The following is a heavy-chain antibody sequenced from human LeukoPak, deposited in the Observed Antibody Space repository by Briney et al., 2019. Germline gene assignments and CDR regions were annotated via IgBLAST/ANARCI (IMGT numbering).Heavy chain of an antibody. J-gene: IGHJ6*02. D-gene: IGHD1-14*01. Sequence: ASVKVSCKASGYTFTSYGISWVRQAPGQGREWMGWISAYNGNTNYAQKLQGRVTMTTDTSTSTAYMELRSLRSDDTAVYYCARDFYGGYRTIEYYYYYYGMDVWGQGTTVTVSS. CDR2: ISAYNGNT. V-gene: IGHV1-18*01. CDR1: GYTFTSYG. CDR3: ARDFYGGYRTIEYYYYYYGMDV.